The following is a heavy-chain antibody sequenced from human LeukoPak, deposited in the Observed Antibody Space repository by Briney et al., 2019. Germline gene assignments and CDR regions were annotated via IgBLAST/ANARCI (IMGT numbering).Heavy chain of an antibody. V-gene: IGHV7-4-1*02. CDR3: ARDRVVLWFGEFSWLGFDP. J-gene: IGHJ5*02. Sequence: ASVKVSCKASGYTFTSYAMNWVRQAPGQGLEWMGWINTNTGNPTYAQGFTGRFVFSLDTSVSTAYLQISSLKAEDTAVYYCARDRVVLWFGEFSWLGFDPWGQGTLVTVSS. CDR1: GYTFTSYA. CDR2: INTNTGNP. D-gene: IGHD3-10*01.